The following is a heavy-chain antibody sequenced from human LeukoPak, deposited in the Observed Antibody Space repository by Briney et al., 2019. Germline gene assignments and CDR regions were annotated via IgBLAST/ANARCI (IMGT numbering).Heavy chain of an antibody. CDR1: GYTLTELS. CDR3: ATYPSSGSTFDP. CDR2: FDPEDGET. Sequence: ASVKVSCKVPGYTLTELSMHWVRQAPGKGLEWMGGFDPEDGETIYAQKFQGRVTMTEDTSTDTAYMELSSLRSEDTAVYYCATYPSSGSTFDPWGQGTLVTVSS. D-gene: IGHD3-10*01. J-gene: IGHJ5*02. V-gene: IGHV1-24*01.